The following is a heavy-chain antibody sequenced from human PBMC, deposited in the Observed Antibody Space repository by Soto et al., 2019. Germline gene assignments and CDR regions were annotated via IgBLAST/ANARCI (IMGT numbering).Heavy chain of an antibody. Sequence: EVQLVESGGGLVQPGGSLRLSCAASGFTFSIYNMNWVRQAPGKGLEGVSYISSSSSIIDYADSVKGRFTISRDDAKNSLYLQRNSLRAEDTAVYFCARDQEASWYTRYSDYWGQGTLVTVSS. V-gene: IGHV3-48*01. J-gene: IGHJ4*02. CDR2: ISSSSSII. CDR1: GFTFSIYN. D-gene: IGHD6-13*01. CDR3: ARDQEASWYTRYSDY.